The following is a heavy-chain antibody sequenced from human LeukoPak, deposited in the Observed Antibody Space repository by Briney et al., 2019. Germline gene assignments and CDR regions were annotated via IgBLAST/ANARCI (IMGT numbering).Heavy chain of an antibody. J-gene: IGHJ4*02. Sequence: GGSLRLSCAASGFTFSSCEMSWVRQAPGKGLEWVSYISSSGSTIYYADSVKGRFTISRDNAKNSLYLQMNSLRAEDTAVYYCAGGVWGSYLGPFDYWGQGTLVTVSS. CDR3: AGGVWGSYLGPFDY. V-gene: IGHV3-48*03. CDR1: GFTFSSCE. CDR2: ISSSGSTI. D-gene: IGHD3-16*02.